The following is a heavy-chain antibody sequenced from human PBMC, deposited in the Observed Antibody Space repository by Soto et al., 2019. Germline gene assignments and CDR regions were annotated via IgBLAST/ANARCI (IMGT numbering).Heavy chain of an antibody. V-gene: IGHV3-21*01. CDR2: ISSSSSYI. D-gene: IGHD3-10*01. Sequence: EVQLVESGGGLVKPGGSLRLSCAASGFTFSSYSMNWVRQAPGKGLEWVSSISSSSSYIYYADSVKGRFTISRDNAKNSLYLQMNSLRAEDTALYYCVRVRYFGSGTLPGVDYWGQGTLVTVSS. CDR3: VRVRYFGSGTLPGVDY. CDR1: GFTFSSYS. J-gene: IGHJ4*02.